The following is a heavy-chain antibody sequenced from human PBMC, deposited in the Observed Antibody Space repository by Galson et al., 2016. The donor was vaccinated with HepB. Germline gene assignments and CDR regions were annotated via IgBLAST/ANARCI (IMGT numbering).Heavy chain of an antibody. Sequence: SLRLSCAASGFTFSQRGMHWVRQAPGKGLEWVAADSMDGRRKFYADSVKGRFTISRDNAKKPLFLQMNSLRAEDTAVYYCARDSGCCKNLNCKGDALDMWGQGTTVTVSS. CDR1: GFTFSQRG. D-gene: IGHD2-15*01. J-gene: IGHJ3*02. CDR2: DSMDGRRK. V-gene: IGHV3-30*03. CDR3: ARDSGCCKNLNCKGDALDM.